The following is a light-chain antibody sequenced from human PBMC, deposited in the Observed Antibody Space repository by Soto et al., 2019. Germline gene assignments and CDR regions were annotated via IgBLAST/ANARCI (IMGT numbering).Light chain of an antibody. CDR2: AAS. V-gene: IGKV1-39*01. Sequence: DLQMTQSPSSLSASFGDRVTITWRASQSISFYLNWYQQKPGNAPKVLIYAASNLQTGVPSRFSGSGSGTDFTLTINSLQTEDFATYSCQQSYSTPITFGQGTRLEIK. CDR3: QQSYSTPIT. J-gene: IGKJ5*01. CDR1: QSISFY.